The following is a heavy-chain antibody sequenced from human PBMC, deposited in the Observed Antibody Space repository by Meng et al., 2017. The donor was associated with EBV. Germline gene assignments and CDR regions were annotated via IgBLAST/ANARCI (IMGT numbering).Heavy chain of an antibody. J-gene: IGHJ4*02. CDR3: ASESGRGYTPDY. CDR2: FLPRLGAP. Sequence: AQWVQAAGEVKKPGSSVKASCKTSGGPFRYYAISWVRQAPGQGLEWLGGFLPRLGAPNYAQKIHGRVKITADGSTSTHYMDLSSLRSEDTAIYYCASESGRGYTPDYWGQGTLVTVSS. CDR1: GGPFRYYA. D-gene: IGHD3-10*01. V-gene: IGHV1-69*01.